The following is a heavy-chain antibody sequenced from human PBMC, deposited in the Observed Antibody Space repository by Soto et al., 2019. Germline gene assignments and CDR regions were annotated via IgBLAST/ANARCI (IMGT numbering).Heavy chain of an antibody. CDR1: GFTFSDYY. D-gene: IGHD5-18*01. V-gene: IGHV3-11*05. J-gene: IGHJ4*02. Sequence: QLQLVESGGGLVKPGGSLRLSCAASGFTFSDYYMSWIRQAPGKGLEWVSYISSSSSYTNYADSVKGRFTISRDNAKNSLYLQMNSLRAEDTAVYYCAATWSDTAMTFDYWGQGTLVTVSS. CDR3: AATWSDTAMTFDY. CDR2: ISSSSSYT.